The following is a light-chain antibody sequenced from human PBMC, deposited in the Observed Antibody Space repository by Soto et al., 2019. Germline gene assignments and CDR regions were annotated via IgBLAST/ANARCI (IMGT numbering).Light chain of an antibody. CDR3: LQTYSMPHT. Sequence: DIQMTQSPSSLSASVGDRVTITCRASQSIYTYLNWYQHKPGMAPKLLIFGASNLNSGLPSMFGGSGSGTDFTVTISSLQHEDIAPYYCLQTYSMPHTFGGGTKVEIK. V-gene: IGKV1-39*01. CDR2: GAS. J-gene: IGKJ4*01. CDR1: QSIYTY.